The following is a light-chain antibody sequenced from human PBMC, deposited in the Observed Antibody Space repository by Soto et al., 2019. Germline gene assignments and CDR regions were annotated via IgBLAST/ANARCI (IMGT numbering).Light chain of an antibody. V-gene: IGLV1-47*01. CDR3: AAWDDSLSVL. CDR1: SSNIGSNY. CDR2: RNN. J-gene: IGLJ2*01. Sequence: QSVRTQAPSASGTPGQRVTISCSGSSSNIGSNYVYWYQQLPGTAPKLLIYRNNQRPSGVPDRFSGSKSGTSASLAISGLRSEDEADYYCAAWDDSLSVLFGGGTKLTVL.